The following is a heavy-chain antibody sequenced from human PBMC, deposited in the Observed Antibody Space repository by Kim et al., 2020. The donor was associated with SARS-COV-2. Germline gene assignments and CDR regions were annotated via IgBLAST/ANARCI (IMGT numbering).Heavy chain of an antibody. J-gene: IGHJ2*01. D-gene: IGHD3-10*01. CDR3: ARVSITMVRGVIRWYFGL. Sequence: KSRVTISVDTSKNQFSLKLSSVTAADAAVYYCARVSITMVRGVIRWYFGLWGRGTLVTVSS. V-gene: IGHV4-59*01.